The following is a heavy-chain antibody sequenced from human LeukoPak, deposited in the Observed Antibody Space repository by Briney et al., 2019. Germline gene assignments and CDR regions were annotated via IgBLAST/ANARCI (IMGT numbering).Heavy chain of an antibody. CDR1: GGSISSSY. D-gene: IGHD3-22*01. J-gene: IGHJ4*02. CDR3: ARGDYYDTSALGH. Sequence: SETLSLTCTVSGGSISSSYWSWIRQPPGKGLEWVGYIYYSGSTNYNPSLKSRVTISVDTSKNQFSLKLRSVTAADTAVYYCARGDYYDTSALGHWGQGTLVTVSS. CDR2: IYYSGST. V-gene: IGHV4-59*01.